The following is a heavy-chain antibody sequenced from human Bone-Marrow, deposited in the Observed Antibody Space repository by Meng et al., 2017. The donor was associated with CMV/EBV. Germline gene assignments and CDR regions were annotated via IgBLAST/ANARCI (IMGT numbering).Heavy chain of an antibody. CDR1: TFGSFA. V-gene: IGHV3-23*01. D-gene: IGHD2-2*01. J-gene: IGHJ4*02. CDR3: AKDLPLGCSSSSCYPLFDS. CDR2: LSGRGGTT. Sequence: TFGSFAIGWGRQAPGKGLEWVAGLSGRGGTTYYADSVEGRFTISRVNSRNTMYMQMNSLTAEDTAVYYCAKDLPLGCSSSSCYPLFDSWGQGTLVTVSS.